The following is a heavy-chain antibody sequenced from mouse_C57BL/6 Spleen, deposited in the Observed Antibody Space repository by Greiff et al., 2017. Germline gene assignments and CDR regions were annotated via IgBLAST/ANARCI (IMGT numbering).Heavy chain of an antibody. J-gene: IGHJ4*01. Sequence: QVQLQQPGAELVRPGSSVKLSCKASGYTFTSYWMDWVKQRPGQGLEWIGNIYPSDSETHYNQKFKDKATLTVDKSSSTAYMQLSSLTSEDSAVYYCAVFWGGYGSSLYYAMDYWGQGTSVTVSS. CDR3: AVFWGGYGSSLYYAMDY. CDR2: IYPSDSET. V-gene: IGHV1-61*01. CDR1: GYTFTSYW. D-gene: IGHD1-1*01.